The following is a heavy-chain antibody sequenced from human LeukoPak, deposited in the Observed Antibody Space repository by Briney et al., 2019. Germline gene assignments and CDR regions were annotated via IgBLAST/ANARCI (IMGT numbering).Heavy chain of an antibody. J-gene: IGHJ4*02. Sequence: AGGSLRLSCAASGFTFSSSAMSWVRQAPGKGLEWVSAISGSGGSTYYADSVKGRFTISRDNSKNTLYLQMNSLRAEDTAVYYCAKEGLGYYYDSSGYYSSGGFEDYWGQGTLVTVSS. V-gene: IGHV3-23*01. CDR1: GFTFSSSA. D-gene: IGHD3-22*01. CDR2: ISGSGGST. CDR3: AKEGLGYYYDSSGYYSSGGFEDY.